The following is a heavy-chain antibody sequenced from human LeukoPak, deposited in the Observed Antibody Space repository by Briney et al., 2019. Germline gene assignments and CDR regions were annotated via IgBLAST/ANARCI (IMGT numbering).Heavy chain of an antibody. V-gene: IGHV3-43D*03. D-gene: IGHD1-26*01. CDR2: ISWDGGST. CDR1: GFTFDDYA. CDR3: AKGCRHLGDSGSYFVDY. J-gene: IGHJ4*02. Sequence: GGSLRLSCAASGFTFDDYAMHWVRQAPGKGLEWVSLISWDGGSTYYADSVKGRFTISRDNSKNSLYLQMNSLRAEDTALYYCAKGCRHLGDSGSYFVDYWGQGTLVTVSS.